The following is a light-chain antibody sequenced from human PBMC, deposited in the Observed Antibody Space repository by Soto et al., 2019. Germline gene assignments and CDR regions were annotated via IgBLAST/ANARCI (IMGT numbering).Light chain of an antibody. CDR2: WAS. Sequence: DIVMTQSPDSLAVSLGERATINCKSSQSVLYSPNNKNYLAWYQQKPGQPPKLLIYWASTRESGVPDRFSGSGSGTHFTLTISSLQAEDVAFYYCQQYHSAPQTFGQGTKVEIK. J-gene: IGKJ1*01. CDR1: QSVLYSPNNKNY. CDR3: QQYHSAPQT. V-gene: IGKV4-1*01.